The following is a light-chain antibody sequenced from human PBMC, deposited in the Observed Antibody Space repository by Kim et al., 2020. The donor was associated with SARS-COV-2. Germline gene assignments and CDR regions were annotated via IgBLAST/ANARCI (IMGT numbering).Light chain of an antibody. CDR3: SSYTSSSTPYV. CDR2: DVS. Sequence: SITISCTGTSSDVGVYNYVSWYQQHPGKAPNLMIYDVSNRPSGVSNRFSASKSGNTASLTISGLQAEDEADYYCSSYTSSSTPYVFGTGTKVTVL. V-gene: IGLV2-14*03. J-gene: IGLJ1*01. CDR1: SSDVGVYNY.